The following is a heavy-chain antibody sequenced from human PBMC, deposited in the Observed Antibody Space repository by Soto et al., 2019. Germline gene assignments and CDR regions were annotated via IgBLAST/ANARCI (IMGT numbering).Heavy chain of an antibody. Sequence: GGSLRLSCAASGFTFSSYSMNWVRQAPGKGLEWVSSISSSSSYIYYADSVKGRFTISRDNAKNSLYLQMNSLRAEDTAVYYCARAPPKGFWSGYYQPYYYGMDVWGQGTAVTVSS. V-gene: IGHV3-21*01. D-gene: IGHD3-3*01. CDR1: GFTFSSYS. CDR3: ARAPPKGFWSGYYQPYYYGMDV. J-gene: IGHJ6*02. CDR2: ISSSSSYI.